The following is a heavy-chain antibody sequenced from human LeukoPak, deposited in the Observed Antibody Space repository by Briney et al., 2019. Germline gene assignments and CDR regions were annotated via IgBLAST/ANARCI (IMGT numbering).Heavy chain of an antibody. CDR1: GGSISDYY. CDR3: ARGSLTYYDSSGYYYRAFDI. D-gene: IGHD3-22*01. J-gene: IGHJ3*02. CDR2: IHYSGST. V-gene: IGHV4-59*12. Sequence: SETLSLTCTVSGGSISDYYWSWIRQPPMKGLEWIGRIHYSGSTDYNPSLKSRVTISVDTSKNQFSLKLSSVTAADTAVYYCARGSLTYYDSSGYYYRAFDIWGQGTMVTVSS.